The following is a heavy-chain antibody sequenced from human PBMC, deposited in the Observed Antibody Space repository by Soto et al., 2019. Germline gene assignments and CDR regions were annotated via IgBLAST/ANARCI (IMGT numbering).Heavy chain of an antibody. CDR2: IGKAGDT. J-gene: IGHJ4*02. V-gene: IGHV3-13*01. Sequence: EVQLVESGGALVQPGGSLRLSCAASGFTFSSYDFHWVHQTTGKGLEWVSGIGKAGDTYYAGSVKGRFTISRENVKNSLNLQMNSLIAGDTAVYYCTRGSTIFDYWCQGTLVTVSS. CDR3: TRGSTIFDY. D-gene: IGHD1-1*01. CDR1: GFTFSSYD.